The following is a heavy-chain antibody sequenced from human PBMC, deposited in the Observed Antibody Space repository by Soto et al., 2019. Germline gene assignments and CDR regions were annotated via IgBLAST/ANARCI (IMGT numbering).Heavy chain of an antibody. V-gene: IGHV4-59*01. CDR2: IYYIGST. CDR3: ARVVDFWSGYYLDS. CDR1: GGYIINYC. J-gene: IGHJ4*02. Sequence: SETLSLTSTVAGGYIINYCWSWIRQPPGKGLEWIGYIYYIGSTNYNPSLKSRVTMSVDTSNDQFSLKLSSVTAADTAVYYCARVVDFWSGYYLDSWGQGTLVTVSS. D-gene: IGHD3-3*01.